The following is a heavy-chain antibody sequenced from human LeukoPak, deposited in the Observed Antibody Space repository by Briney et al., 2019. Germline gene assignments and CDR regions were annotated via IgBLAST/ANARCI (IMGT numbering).Heavy chain of an antibody. CDR3: ARDPQSPIYDSSGTPDDY. V-gene: IGHV7-4-1*02. D-gene: IGHD3-22*01. J-gene: IGHJ4*02. CDR2: INTNTGNP. CDR1: GYTFTSYA. Sequence: GASVKVSCKASGYTFTSYAMNWVRQTSGQGLEWMGWINTNTGNPTYAQGFTGRFVFSLDTSVSTAYLQISSLKAEDTAVYYCARDPQSPIYDSSGTPDDYWGQGTLVTVSS.